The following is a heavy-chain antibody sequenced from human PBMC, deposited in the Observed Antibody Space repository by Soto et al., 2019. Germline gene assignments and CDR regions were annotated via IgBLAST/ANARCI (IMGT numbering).Heavy chain of an antibody. CDR1: GFTFSGSA. CDR3: TSMGYDFWSLAEDNLKRHMDV. V-gene: IGHV3-73*01. D-gene: IGHD3-3*01. J-gene: IGHJ6*03. Sequence: PGGSLRLSCAASGFTFSGSAMHWVRQASGKGLEWVGRIRSKANSYATAYAASVKGRFTISRDDSKNTAYLQMNSLKTEDTAVYYCTSMGYDFWSLAEDNLKRHMDVWGKGTTVTVSS. CDR2: IRSKANSYAT.